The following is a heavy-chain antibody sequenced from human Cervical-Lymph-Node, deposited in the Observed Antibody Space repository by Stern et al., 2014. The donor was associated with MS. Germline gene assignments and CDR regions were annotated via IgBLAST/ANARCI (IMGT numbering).Heavy chain of an antibody. Sequence: VQLVQSGAEVKKPGASVKVSCRASGYTLLNYGLSWVRQAPGQVLEWMGWISAYNGNTNYAQKFQGRVTMTTDTSATTAYMELRSLRSDDTAVYYCARPHPYSSSWYGMDVWGQGTTVTVSS. D-gene: IGHD6-13*01. CDR3: ARPHPYSSSWYGMDV. CDR1: GYTLLNYG. CDR2: ISAYNGNT. V-gene: IGHV1-18*01. J-gene: IGHJ6*02.